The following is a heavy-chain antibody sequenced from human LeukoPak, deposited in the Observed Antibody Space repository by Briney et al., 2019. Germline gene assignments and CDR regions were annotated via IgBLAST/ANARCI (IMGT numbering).Heavy chain of an antibody. J-gene: IGHJ6*03. CDR2: IIPIFGTA. V-gene: IGHV1-69*05. CDR1: GGTFSSYA. Sequence: GASVKVSCKASGGTFSSYAISWVRQAPGQGLEWMGGIIPIFGTANYAQKFQGRVTITTDESTSTAYMELSSLRSEDTAVYYCARTGNTAMDLGYYYMDAWGKGTTVTVSS. D-gene: IGHD5-18*01. CDR3: ARTGNTAMDLGYYYMDA.